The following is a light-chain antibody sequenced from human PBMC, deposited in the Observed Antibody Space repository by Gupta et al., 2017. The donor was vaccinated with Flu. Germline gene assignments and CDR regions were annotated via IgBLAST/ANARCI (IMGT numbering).Light chain of an antibody. V-gene: IGLV3-21*03. CDR2: YDS. J-gene: IGLJ3*02. CDR3: HVWDSNSDQGYV. Sequence: SYVLTQPPSVSAAPGRTARITCERIDIGSKSVHWYQQRSGQDPALVVEYDSDRPPGIPARFSCANYCDTATLITSRGEDGDEADEYWHVWDSNSDQGYVFGGGTKFTVL. CDR1: DIGSKS.